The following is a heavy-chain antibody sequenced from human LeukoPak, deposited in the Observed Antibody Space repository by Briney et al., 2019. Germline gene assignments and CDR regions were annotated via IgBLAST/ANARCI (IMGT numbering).Heavy chain of an antibody. CDR2: IYYSGST. D-gene: IGHD3-9*01. J-gene: IGHJ4*02. Sequence: PSETLSLTCTVSGGSISSHYWSWIRQPPGKGLERIGYIYYSGSTNYNPSLKSRVTISVDTSKNQFSLKLSSVTAADTAVYYCARFGTLSYYDNKASFDYWGQGTLVTVSS. V-gene: IGHV4-59*11. CDR1: GGSISSHY. CDR3: ARFGTLSYYDNKASFDY.